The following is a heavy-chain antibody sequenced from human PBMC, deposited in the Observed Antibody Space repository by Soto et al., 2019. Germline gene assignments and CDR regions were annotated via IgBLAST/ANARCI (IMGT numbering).Heavy chain of an antibody. Sequence: WASVKVSCKASGGTFSSYAISWVRQAPGQGLEWMGGIIPIFGTANYAQKFQGRVTITADESTSTAYMELRSLRSEDTAVYYCASLEGSPYTVTTDYWGQGTLVTVPQ. J-gene: IGHJ4*02. CDR2: IIPIFGTA. V-gene: IGHV1-69*13. D-gene: IGHD4-17*01. CDR3: ASLEGSPYTVTTDY. CDR1: GGTFSSYA.